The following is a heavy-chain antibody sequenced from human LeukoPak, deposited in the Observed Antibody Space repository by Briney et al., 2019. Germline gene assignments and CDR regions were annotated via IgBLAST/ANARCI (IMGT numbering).Heavy chain of an antibody. Sequence: PGGSLRLSCAASGFTFYDYAMHWVRQAPGKGLEWVSGISWNSGSIGYADSVKGRFTISRDNSKNTLYLQMNSLRAEDTAVYYCAKDLDDYGDYVGYFDYWGQGTLVTVSS. J-gene: IGHJ4*02. CDR3: AKDLDDYGDYVGYFDY. CDR1: GFTFYDYA. V-gene: IGHV3-9*01. CDR2: ISWNSGSI. D-gene: IGHD4-17*01.